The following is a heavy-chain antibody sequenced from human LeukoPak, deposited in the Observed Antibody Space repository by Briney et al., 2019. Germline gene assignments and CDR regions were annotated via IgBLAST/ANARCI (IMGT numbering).Heavy chain of an antibody. J-gene: IGHJ5*02. V-gene: IGHV3-30*18. CDR2: ISYDGRNK. CDR1: GFTFSSYG. CDR3: AKGDTSGWNSWFDP. Sequence: PGRSLRLSCAASGFTFSSYGMHWVRQAPGKGLEWVAVISYDGRNKYYTDSVKGRFTISRDNSKNTLYLQMNSLRTEDTAIFYCAKGDTSGWNSWFDPWGQGTLVTVSS. D-gene: IGHD6-19*01.